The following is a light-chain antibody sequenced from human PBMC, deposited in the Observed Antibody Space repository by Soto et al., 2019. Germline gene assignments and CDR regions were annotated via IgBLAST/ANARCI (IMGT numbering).Light chain of an antibody. CDR2: GAS. J-gene: IGKJ3*01. Sequence: IQLTQSPSSLSASVGDRVTITCRASQGIINYLAWYQQKPGKAPKLLIYGASTLKSGVPSRFGIIGSGTDFTLTVSSLQPEDFATYYCQQLFNYPTTFGPGTKVDIK. CDR1: QGIINY. V-gene: IGKV1-9*01. CDR3: QQLFNYPTT.